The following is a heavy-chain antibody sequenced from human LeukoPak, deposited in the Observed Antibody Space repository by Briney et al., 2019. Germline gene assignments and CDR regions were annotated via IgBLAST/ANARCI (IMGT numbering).Heavy chain of an antibody. Sequence: SETLSLTCTVSGGSISSSSYYWGWIRQPPGKGLEWIGSIYYSGSTYYNPSLKSRVTISVDTSKNQFSLKLSSVTAADTAVYYCATIQLWSNPAGDYWGQGTLVTVSS. CDR2: IYYSGST. CDR3: ATIQLWSNPAGDY. D-gene: IGHD5-18*01. J-gene: IGHJ4*02. CDR1: GGSISSSSYY. V-gene: IGHV4-39*01.